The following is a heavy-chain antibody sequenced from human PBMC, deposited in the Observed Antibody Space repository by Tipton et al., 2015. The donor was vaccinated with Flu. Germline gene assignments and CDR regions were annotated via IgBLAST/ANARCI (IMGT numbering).Heavy chain of an antibody. J-gene: IGHJ6*02. V-gene: IGHV3-23*01. CDR3: AKQSSGSRAHYYYYYGMDV. Sequence: SGFTFSSYAMSWVRQAPGKGLEWVSAISGSGGSTYYADSVKGRFTISRDNSKNTLYLQMNSLRAEDTAVYYCAKQSSGSRAHYYYYYGMDVWGQGTTVPVSS. CDR2: ISGSGGST. D-gene: IGHD2-15*01. CDR1: GFTFSSYA.